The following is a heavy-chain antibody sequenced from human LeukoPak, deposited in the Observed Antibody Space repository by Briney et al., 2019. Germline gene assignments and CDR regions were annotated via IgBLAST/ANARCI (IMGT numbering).Heavy chain of an antibody. CDR2: ISSSSSYI. V-gene: IGHV3-21*01. J-gene: IGHJ4*02. CDR3: AAFPISMWEAQLPQYYFDY. Sequence: GGSLRLSCAASGFTFSSYSMNWVRQAPGKGLEWVSSISSSSSYIYYADSVKGRFTISRDNAENSLYLQMNSLRAEDTAVYYCAAFPISMWEAQLPQYYFDYWGQGTLVTVSS. D-gene: IGHD1-26*01. CDR1: GFTFSSYS.